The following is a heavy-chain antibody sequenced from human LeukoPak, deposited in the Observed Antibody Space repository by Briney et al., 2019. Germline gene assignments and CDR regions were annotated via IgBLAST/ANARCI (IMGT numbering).Heavy chain of an antibody. J-gene: IGHJ3*02. V-gene: IGHV1-58*01. CDR1: GFTFTSSA. Sequence: SVKVSCKASGFTFTSSAVQWVRQARGQRLEWIGWIVVGSGNTNYAQTFQERVTITRDMSTSTAYMELSSLRSEDTAVYYCAAGQDFQYCGGDCSAFDIWGQGTMVTVSS. CDR3: AAGQDFQYCGGDCSAFDI. D-gene: IGHD2-21*02. CDR2: IVVGSGNT.